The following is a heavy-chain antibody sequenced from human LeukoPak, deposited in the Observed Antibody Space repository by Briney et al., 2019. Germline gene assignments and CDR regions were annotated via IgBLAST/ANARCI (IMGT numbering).Heavy chain of an antibody. CDR3: ARHRDITMVRGVLDY. CDR2: IYPGDSDT. CDR1: GYSFTSYW. J-gene: IGHJ4*02. V-gene: IGHV5-51*01. D-gene: IGHD3-10*01. Sequence: GESLKISCKGSGYSFTSYWIGWVRQMPGKGLEWMGIIYPGDSDTRYSPSFQGQVTISADKSISTAYLQWSSLKASDTAMYYCARHRDITMVRGVLDYWGQGTLVTVSS.